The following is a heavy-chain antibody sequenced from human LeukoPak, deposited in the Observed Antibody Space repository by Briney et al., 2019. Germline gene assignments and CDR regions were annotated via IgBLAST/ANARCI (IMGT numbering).Heavy chain of an antibody. D-gene: IGHD1-14*01. J-gene: IGHJ4*02. V-gene: IGHV5-10-1*01. CDR3: ARPNRGALFDY. Sequence: GESLKISCKGSGYSFTTYWITWVRQMPGKGLEWMGRIDPSDSYTKYSPSFRGHVTISADKSISTAYLQWSSLKASDSAIYYCARPNRGALFDYWGQGTLVAVSS. CDR2: IDPSDSYT. CDR1: GYSFTTYW.